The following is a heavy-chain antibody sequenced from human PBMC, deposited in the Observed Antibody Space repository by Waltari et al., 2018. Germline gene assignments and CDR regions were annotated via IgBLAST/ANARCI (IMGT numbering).Heavy chain of an antibody. CDR3: ARGLCADVANCYSGTNNFFDP. D-gene: IGHD2-15*01. V-gene: IGHV4-39*01. J-gene: IGHJ5*02. CDR2: ILYSGTT. Sequence: QLQLQESGPGLVKPSETLSLTCVVSGGSISVNHSYLGWIRPPPGKGLEWIASILYSGTTYYNPSLMRRVSISVDTSQNQFSLRLSSLTAADTAIYYCARGLCADVANCYSGTNNFFDPWGQGTLVTVSS. CDR1: GGSISVNHSY.